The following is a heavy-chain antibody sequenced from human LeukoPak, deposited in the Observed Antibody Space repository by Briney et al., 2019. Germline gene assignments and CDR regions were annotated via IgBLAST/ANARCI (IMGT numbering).Heavy chain of an antibody. V-gene: IGHV3-30*04. CDR3: ARSYCSSTSCYKLAGVYGMDV. D-gene: IGHD2-2*02. CDR1: GFTFSSYA. CDR2: ISYDGSNK. J-gene: IGHJ6*02. Sequence: QAGGSLRLSCAASGFTFSSYAMHWVRQAPGKGLEWVAVISYDGSNKYYADSVKGRFTISRDNSKNTLYLQMNSLRAEDTAVYYCARSYCSSTSCYKLAGVYGMDVWGQGTTVTVSS.